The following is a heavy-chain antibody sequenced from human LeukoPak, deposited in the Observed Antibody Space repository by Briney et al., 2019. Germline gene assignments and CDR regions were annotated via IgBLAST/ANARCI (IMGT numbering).Heavy chain of an antibody. CDR1: GFTFSSSW. D-gene: IGHD4-17*01. J-gene: IGHJ4*02. CDR2: ISGSGGST. Sequence: GGSLRLSCAASGFTFSSSWMSWVRQAPGKGLEWVSAISGSGGSTYYADSVKGRFTISRDNSKNTLYLQMNSLRAEDTAVYYCAKDVSAYGDYIRLDYWGQGTLVTVSS. V-gene: IGHV3-23*01. CDR3: AKDVSAYGDYIRLDY.